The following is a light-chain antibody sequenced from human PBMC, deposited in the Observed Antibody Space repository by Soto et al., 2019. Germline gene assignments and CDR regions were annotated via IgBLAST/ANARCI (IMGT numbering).Light chain of an antibody. CDR1: SSDVGGYNY. J-gene: IGLJ2*01. V-gene: IGLV2-14*03. CDR2: YVS. Sequence: QSVLTQPASVSGSPGQSITISCTGTSSDVGGYNYVSWYQQHPDKAPKLIIFYVSNRPSGVSNRFSGSKSGNTASLTISGLQAEDEADYYCSSYTSSSTRVLFGGGTKLTVL. CDR3: SSYTSSSTRVL.